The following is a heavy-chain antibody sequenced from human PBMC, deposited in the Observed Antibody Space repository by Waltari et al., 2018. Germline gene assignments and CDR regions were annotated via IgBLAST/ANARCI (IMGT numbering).Heavy chain of an antibody. Sequence: EVHLVESGGGLVQPGGSLRLSCAASGFTFSSHAMSWVRQAPGKGLECVSGISGSAGTTYYADSVKGRFSISRDNSQKTLYLQMNSLRAEDTAVYYCSKDYYDSSGYYFDYWGQGTLVSVSS. CDR1: GFTFSSHA. J-gene: IGHJ4*02. D-gene: IGHD3-22*01. CDR2: ISGSAGTT. V-gene: IGHV3-23*04. CDR3: SKDYYDSSGYYFDY.